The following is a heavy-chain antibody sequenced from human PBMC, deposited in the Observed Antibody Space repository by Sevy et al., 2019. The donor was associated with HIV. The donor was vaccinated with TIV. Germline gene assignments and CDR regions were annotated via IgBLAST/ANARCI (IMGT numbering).Heavy chain of an antibody. Sequence: GASVKVSCKASGYTFTGYYMHWVRQAPGQGLEWMGRINPNSGGTNYAQKFQGRVTMTRDTSISTAYMELSRLRSDDTAVDYCARDSIAVAGTRGRARFDPWGQGTLVTVSS. V-gene: IGHV1-2*06. CDR2: INPNSGGT. CDR3: ARDSIAVAGTRGRARFDP. CDR1: GYTFTGYY. J-gene: IGHJ5*02. D-gene: IGHD6-19*01.